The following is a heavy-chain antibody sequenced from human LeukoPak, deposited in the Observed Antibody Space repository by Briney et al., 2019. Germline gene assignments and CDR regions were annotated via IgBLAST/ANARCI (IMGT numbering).Heavy chain of an antibody. CDR3: AKDSPKTRSSWYSFDY. CDR1: GFTFSSYA. CDR2: ISGSGGST. Sequence: GGSLRLSCAASGFTFSSYAMSWVRQAPGKGLEWVSAISGSGGSTYYADSVKGRFTISRDNSKNTLYLQMNSLRAEDTAVYYCAKDSPKTRSSWYSFDYWGQGTLVTVSP. J-gene: IGHJ4*02. V-gene: IGHV3-23*01. D-gene: IGHD6-13*01.